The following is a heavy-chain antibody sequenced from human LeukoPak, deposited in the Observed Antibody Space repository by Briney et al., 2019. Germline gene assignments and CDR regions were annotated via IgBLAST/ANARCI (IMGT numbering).Heavy chain of an antibody. Sequence: ASAKVSCTASGYTFTSYAMHWVRQAPGQRLEWMGWINAGNGNTKYSQKFQGRVTITRDTSASTAYMELSSLRSEDTAVYYCAKLAAAGHDFDYWGQGTLVTVSS. CDR3: AKLAAAGHDFDY. D-gene: IGHD6-13*01. J-gene: IGHJ4*02. V-gene: IGHV1-3*01. CDR1: GYTFTSYA. CDR2: INAGNGNT.